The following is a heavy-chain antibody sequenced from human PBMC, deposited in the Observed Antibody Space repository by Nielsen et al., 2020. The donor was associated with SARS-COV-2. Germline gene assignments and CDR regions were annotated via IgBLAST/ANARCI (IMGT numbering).Heavy chain of an antibody. Sequence: ASVKVSCKAYGYTFTSYDINWVRQATGQGLEWMGWMNPNSGNTGYAQKFQGRVTMTRNTSISTAYMELRSLRSDDTAVYYCARDRANQEWWMSFDYWGQGTLVTVSS. J-gene: IGHJ4*02. CDR3: ARDRANQEWWMSFDY. CDR1: GYTFTSYD. D-gene: IGHD2-15*01. CDR2: MNPNSGNT. V-gene: IGHV1-8*01.